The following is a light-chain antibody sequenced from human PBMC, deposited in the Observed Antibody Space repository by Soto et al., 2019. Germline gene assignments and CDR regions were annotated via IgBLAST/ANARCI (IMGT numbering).Light chain of an antibody. Sequence: CVLTQPPSVSGSPGQSVTISCTGTSTDFVSYNRVSWYQQPPGTAPKLIIYEASNRPSGVPDRFSGSKSGNTASLTISGLQAADEADYYCSLYTSENTYVFGTGTKV. CDR1: STDFVSYNR. V-gene: IGLV2-18*01. CDR2: EAS. J-gene: IGLJ1*01. CDR3: SLYTSENTYV.